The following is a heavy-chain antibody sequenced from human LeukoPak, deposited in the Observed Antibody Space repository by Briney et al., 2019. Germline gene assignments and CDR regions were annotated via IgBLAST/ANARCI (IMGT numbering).Heavy chain of an antibody. Sequence: PSETLSLTCAVYGGSFSGYYWSWIRQPPGKGLEWIGEINHSGSTNYNPSLKSRVTISVGTSKNQFSLKLSSVTAADTAVYYCARVGYSYGDYWGQGTLVTVSS. V-gene: IGHV4-34*01. CDR3: ARVGYSYGDY. CDR1: GGSFSGYY. D-gene: IGHD5-18*01. CDR2: INHSGST. J-gene: IGHJ4*02.